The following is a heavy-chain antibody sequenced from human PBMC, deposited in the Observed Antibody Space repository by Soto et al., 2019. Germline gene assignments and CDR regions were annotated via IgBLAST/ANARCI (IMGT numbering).Heavy chain of an antibody. CDR1: GGSISSYY. D-gene: IGHD2-21*01. Sequence: SETLSLTFTVSGGSISSYYWSWIRQSPGKGLEWIGFIHYSGSTNYNPSLKSRVTMSVDTSKNQFSLKLTSVNAADTAVYYCTRGGDAYKNGHWGQGTLVTVSS. V-gene: IGHV4-59*01. CDR3: TRGGDAYKNGH. J-gene: IGHJ4*02. CDR2: IHYSGST.